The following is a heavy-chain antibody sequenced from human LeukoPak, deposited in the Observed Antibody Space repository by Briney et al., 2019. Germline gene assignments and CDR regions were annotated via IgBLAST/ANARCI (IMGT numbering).Heavy chain of an antibody. V-gene: IGHV1-3*01. CDR3: ARGGGYGDLIPFDY. CDR1: GYTFTTYA. CDR2: IHGVNANT. J-gene: IGHJ4*02. Sequence: ASVKVSCKASGYTFTTYAMHWVRQAPGQMLEWMGWIHGVNANTRYSQKLQGRVTITWDTAASTAYVELSSLRSEDTAVYHCARGGGYGDLIPFDYWGQGTLVTVSS. D-gene: IGHD4-17*01.